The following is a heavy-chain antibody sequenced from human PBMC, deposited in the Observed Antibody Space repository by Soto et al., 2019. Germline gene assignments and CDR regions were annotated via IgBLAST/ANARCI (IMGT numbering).Heavy chain of an antibody. CDR3: AREGSRSGRPRPHTYIDY. CDR1: GDTFTNSA. D-gene: IGHD6-13*01. V-gene: IGHV1-18*01. CDR2: ISAYNGNT. J-gene: IGHJ4*02. Sequence: ASVKVSRKASGDTFTNSAFIWVRQAPGQGLEWMGWISAYNGNTDYEQKFQGRVTMTTDTSTSTAHMELRSLRSDDTAVYYCAREGSRSGRPRPHTYIDYWGQGTLVTVSS.